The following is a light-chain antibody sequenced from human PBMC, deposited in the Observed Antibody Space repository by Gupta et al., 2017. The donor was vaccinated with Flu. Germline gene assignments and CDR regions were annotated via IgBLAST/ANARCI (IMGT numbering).Light chain of an antibody. J-gene: IGKJ2*01. Sequence: EIVMTQSPATLSVSPGERATLSCRASQRVASNLAWYQQRPGQAPRLLIFGASTRATGIPARFSGSGSGTEFTLTISSRQSEDFAVYYCQHENNCPRTFGQGTKLEIK. CDR3: QHENNCPRT. V-gene: IGKV3-15*01. CDR1: QRVASN. CDR2: GAS.